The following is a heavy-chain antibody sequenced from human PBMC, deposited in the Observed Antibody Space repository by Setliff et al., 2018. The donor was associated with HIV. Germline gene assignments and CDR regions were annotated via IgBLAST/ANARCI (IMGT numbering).Heavy chain of an antibody. J-gene: IGHJ3*02. CDR1: GYTFSDYY. CDR2: INPNTGGT. CDR3: ASQFGAYDSSGYEHDAFNI. Sequence: ASVKVSCKASGYTFSDYYIHWVRQAPGQGFEWMGRINPNTGGTKFAQKFQGSVTMTRDTSISTAYMERRRLRSDDTAVYYCASQFGAYDSSGYEHDAFNIWGQGTMGTVS. D-gene: IGHD3-22*01. V-gene: IGHV1-2*06.